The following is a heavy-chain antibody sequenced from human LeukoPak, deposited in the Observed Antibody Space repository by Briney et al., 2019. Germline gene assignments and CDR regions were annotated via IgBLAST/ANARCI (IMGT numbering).Heavy chain of an antibody. Sequence: SETLSLTCTVSGGSISSYYWSWIRQPPGKGLEWIGYIYYSGSTNYNPSLKSRVTISVDTSKNQFSLKLSSVTAADTAVYYCARGVYSGNYFYYYGMDVWGQGTTVTVSS. CDR3: ARGVYSGNYFYYYGMDV. V-gene: IGHV4-59*01. D-gene: IGHD1-26*01. J-gene: IGHJ6*02. CDR2: IYYSGST. CDR1: GGSISSYY.